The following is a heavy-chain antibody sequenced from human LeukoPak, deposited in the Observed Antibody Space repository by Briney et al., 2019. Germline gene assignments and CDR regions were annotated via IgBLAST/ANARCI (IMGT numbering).Heavy chain of an antibody. V-gene: IGHV1-46*01. CDR2: INPSRNTT. CDR1: GYSFINYY. Sequence: ASVKVSCKTFGYSFINYYIHWVRQAPGEGLEWMGVINPSRNTTNYAQKFQGRVTMTRDTSISTAYMELSSLRSEDTAVYYCARAKASSSWYAFDIWGQGTMVTASS. CDR3: ARAKASSSWYAFDI. D-gene: IGHD6-13*01. J-gene: IGHJ3*02.